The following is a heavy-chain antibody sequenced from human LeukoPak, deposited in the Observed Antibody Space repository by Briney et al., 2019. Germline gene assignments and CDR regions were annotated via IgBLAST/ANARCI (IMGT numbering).Heavy chain of an antibody. CDR2: ISSSSSYI. V-gene: IGHV3-21*01. D-gene: IGHD4-17*01. CDR1: GFTFSTYS. CDR3: AKDKGPTTVTTSDGFDI. Sequence: GGSLRPSCAASGFTFSTYSMNWVRQAPGKGLEWVSSISSSSSYIYYADSVKGRFTISRDNAKNSLYLQMNSLRAEDTAVYYCAKDKGPTTVTTSDGFDIWGQGTMVTVSS. J-gene: IGHJ3*02.